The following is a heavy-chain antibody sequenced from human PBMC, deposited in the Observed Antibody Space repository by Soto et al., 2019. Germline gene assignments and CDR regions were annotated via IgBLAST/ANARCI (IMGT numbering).Heavy chain of an antibody. V-gene: IGHV1-18*01. CDR3: AKNGQLTYDYYGMDV. D-gene: IGHD1-1*01. J-gene: IGHJ6*02. CDR1: GYTFTRNG. Sequence: QGQLVQSGPEVKKPGASVKVSCKASGYTFTRNGISWVRQAPGQGLEWMGWISGYNGDTNYAQKVQGRVTTTIDTSTGTAYMEVMSLTSDDTAIYYCAKNGQLTYDYYGMDVWGQGTTVTVSS. CDR2: ISGYNGDT.